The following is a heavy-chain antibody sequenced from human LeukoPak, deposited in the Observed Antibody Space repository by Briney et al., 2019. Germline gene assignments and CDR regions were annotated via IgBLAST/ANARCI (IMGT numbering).Heavy chain of an antibody. CDR2: TYYRSKWYI. D-gene: IGHD2-2*01. J-gene: IGHJ4*02. Sequence: SQTLSLTCAISGDSVSSNSATWHWIRHSPSRGLEWLGRTYYRSKWYIDYAVSVKSRITINPDTSKNQFSLQLNSVTPEDTAVYYCARDRCSSTSCSGNLDYWGQGTLVTVSS. CDR1: GDSVSSNSAT. CDR3: ARDRCSSTSCSGNLDY. V-gene: IGHV6-1*01.